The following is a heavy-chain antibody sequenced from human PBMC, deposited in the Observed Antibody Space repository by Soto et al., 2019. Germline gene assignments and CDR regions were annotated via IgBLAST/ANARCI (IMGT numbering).Heavy chain of an antibody. V-gene: IGHV4-39*07. CDR3: VREQLYYNDVFGRPLNGFDM. J-gene: IGHJ3*02. CDR1: GDSISSSTYY. Sequence: SETLSLTCTVSGDSISSSTYYWGWIRQPPGKGLEWIGSMFYSGNTYYNPSLKSRVTMSVDTSKNQFSLKLSSVTAVDTALYYCVREQLYYNDVFGRPLNGFDMWGPGTMVTVSS. D-gene: IGHD2-8*01. CDR2: MFYSGNT.